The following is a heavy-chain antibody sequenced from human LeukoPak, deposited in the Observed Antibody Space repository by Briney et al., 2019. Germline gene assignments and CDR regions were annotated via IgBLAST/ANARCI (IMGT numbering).Heavy chain of an antibody. CDR1: GYTFTSYY. J-gene: IGHJ4*02. Sequence: ASVKVSCKASGYTFTSYYMHWVRQAPGQGLEWMGIINPSGGSTSYAQKFQGRVTMTRDTSASTVYMELSSLRSEDTAVHYCARRGDWYYDSSGYEYWGQGTLVTVSS. V-gene: IGHV1-46*01. CDR2: INPSGGST. CDR3: ARRGDWYYDSSGYEY. D-gene: IGHD3-22*01.